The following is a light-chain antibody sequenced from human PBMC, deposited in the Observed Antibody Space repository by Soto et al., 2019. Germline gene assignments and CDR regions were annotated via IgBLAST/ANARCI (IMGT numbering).Light chain of an antibody. V-gene: IGLV2-14*03. CDR1: SSDVGGYNY. CDR2: DVS. Sequence: QSVLTQPASVSGSPGQSITISCTGTSSDVGGYNYVSWYQRHPGKAPKLMIYDVSYRPSGVSNRFSGSKSGNTASLTISGLQAEDEADYYCSSYTSSSTLVFGGGTKLTVL. J-gene: IGLJ2*01. CDR3: SSYTSSSTLV.